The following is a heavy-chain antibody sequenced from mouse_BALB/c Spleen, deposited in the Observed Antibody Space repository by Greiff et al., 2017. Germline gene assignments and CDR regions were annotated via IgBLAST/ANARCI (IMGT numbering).Heavy chain of an antibody. D-gene: IGHD2-13*01. CDR3: TKTTYAMDY. V-gene: IGHV6-6*02. CDR2: IRLKSNNYAT. CDR1: GFTFSNYW. J-gene: IGHJ4*01. Sequence: EVQLVESGGGLVQPGGSMKLSCVASGFTFSNYWMNWVRQSPEKGLEWVAEIRLKSNNYATHYAESVKGRFTISRDDSKSSVYLQMNNLRAEDTGIYYCTKTTYAMDYWGQGTSVTVSS.